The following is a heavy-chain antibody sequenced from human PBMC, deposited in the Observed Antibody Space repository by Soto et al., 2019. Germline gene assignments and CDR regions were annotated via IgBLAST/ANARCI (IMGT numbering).Heavy chain of an antibody. D-gene: IGHD2-21*01. CDR3: SKVPLLIARGPWFDP. CDR1: GFTFRSFG. V-gene: IGHV3-30*18. CDR2: ISYDGSDE. J-gene: IGHJ5*02. Sequence: GGSLRLSRAASGFTFRSFGMHWDRQAPGKGLEWVALISYDGSDEYYADSVKGRLNISRDNSKNTLYLQMNSLRAEDTPVYYCSKVPLLIARGPWFDPWGQGSMVTVSS.